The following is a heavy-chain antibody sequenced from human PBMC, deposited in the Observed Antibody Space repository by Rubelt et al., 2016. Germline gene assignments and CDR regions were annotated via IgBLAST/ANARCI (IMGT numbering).Heavy chain of an antibody. CDR3: ATDPVEATTVRHFDY. Sequence: GRSLRLSCAASGFTFRSYAMNWVREAPGKGLEWVSAIGGSDERTYYADSVNGRFTISRDNSKNTPFLHMNSLRGEDTAVYYCATDPVEATTVRHFDYWGQGTLVTVSS. CDR1: GFTFRSYA. CDR2: IGGSDERT. J-gene: IGHJ4*02. D-gene: IGHD1-26*01. V-gene: IGHV3-23*01.